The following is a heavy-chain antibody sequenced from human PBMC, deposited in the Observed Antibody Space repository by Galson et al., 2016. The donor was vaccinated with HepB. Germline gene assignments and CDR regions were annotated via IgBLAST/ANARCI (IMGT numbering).Heavy chain of an antibody. CDR2: LTYDGSEI. D-gene: IGHD3-10*01. J-gene: IGHJ4*02. CDR1: GFTLSTCG. CDR3: AKWAGTATILLWSGPFDD. V-gene: IGHV3-30*18. Sequence: SLRLSCAAYGFTLSTCGMHWVRQAPGKGLEWVAVLTYDGSEIVYGDSVKGRFTISRDNSKNTVFLQMNSLRPEDTAIYYCAKWAGTATILLWSGPFDDWGQGTLATVSS.